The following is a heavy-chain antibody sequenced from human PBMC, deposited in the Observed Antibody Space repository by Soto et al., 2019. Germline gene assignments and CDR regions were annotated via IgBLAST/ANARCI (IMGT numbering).Heavy chain of an antibody. CDR3: ASGNWGVNYGMDV. J-gene: IGHJ6*02. D-gene: IGHD7-27*01. V-gene: IGHV4-30-2*01. CDR1: GGSISSGGYS. Sequence: SETLSLTCAVSGGSISSGGYSWSWIRQPPGKGLEWIGYIYHSGSTYYNPSLKSRVTISVDTSKNQFSLKLSSVTAADTAVYYCASGNWGVNYGMDVWGQGTTVTAP. CDR2: IYHSGST.